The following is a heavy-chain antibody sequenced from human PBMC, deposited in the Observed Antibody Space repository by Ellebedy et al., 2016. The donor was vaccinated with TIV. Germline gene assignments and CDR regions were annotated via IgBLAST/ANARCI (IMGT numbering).Heavy chain of an antibody. CDR1: GFTFDDYA. V-gene: IGHV3-9*01. D-gene: IGHD1-26*01. Sequence: GGSLRLXXAASGFTFDDYAMHWVRQAPGKGLEWVSGISWNSGSIGYADSVKGRFTISRDNAKNSLYLQMNSLRAEDTAVYYCARGPRWEFDYWGQGTLVTVSS. J-gene: IGHJ4*02. CDR2: ISWNSGSI. CDR3: ARGPRWEFDY.